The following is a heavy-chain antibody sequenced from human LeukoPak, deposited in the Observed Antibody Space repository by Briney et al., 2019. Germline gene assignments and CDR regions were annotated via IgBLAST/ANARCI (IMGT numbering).Heavy chain of an antibody. CDR3: ARELNQAAAGNDY. D-gene: IGHD6-13*01. V-gene: IGHV1-2*02. J-gene: IGHJ4*02. CDR2: INPNSGGT. Sequence: GASVKLSCKASGYTFTGYYMHWVRQAPGQGLEWMGWINPNSGGTNYAQKFQGRVTMTRDTSISTAYMELSRLRSDDTAVYYCARELNQAAAGNDYWGQGTLVTVSS. CDR1: GYTFTGYY.